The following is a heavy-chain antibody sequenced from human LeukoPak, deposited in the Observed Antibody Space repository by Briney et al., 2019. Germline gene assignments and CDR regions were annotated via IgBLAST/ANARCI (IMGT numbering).Heavy chain of an antibody. V-gene: IGHV1-8*01. CDR2: MNPNSGNT. J-gene: IGHJ4*02. Sequence: GASVKVSCKSSGYTFTSYDINWVRQATGQGLEWMGWMNPNSGNTGYAQKFQGRVTMTMNTAISTAYMELSSLRSEDTAVYYCARVSSYIGYWGQGTLVTVSS. CDR1: GYTFTSYD. CDR3: ARVSSYIGY.